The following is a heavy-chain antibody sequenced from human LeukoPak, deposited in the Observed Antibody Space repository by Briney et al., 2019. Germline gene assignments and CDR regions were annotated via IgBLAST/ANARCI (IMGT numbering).Heavy chain of an antibody. J-gene: IGHJ4*02. CDR2: ISWDGGST. Sequence: GGSLRLSCAASGFTFDDYAMHWVRQAPGKGLEWVSLISWDGGSTYYADSVKGRFTISRDSSKNSLYLQMNSLRAEDTALYYCAVFGYNGGADYWGQGTLVTVSS. CDR1: GFTFDDYA. CDR3: AVFGYNGGADY. D-gene: IGHD2-21*01. V-gene: IGHV3-43D*03.